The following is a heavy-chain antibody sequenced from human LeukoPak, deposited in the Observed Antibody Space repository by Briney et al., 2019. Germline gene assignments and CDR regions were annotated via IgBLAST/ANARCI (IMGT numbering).Heavy chain of an antibody. CDR1: GFTFSSYS. Sequence: GGSLRLSCAASGFTFSSYSMNWVRQAPGKGLEWVSYISSSSSTIYYADSVKGRFTISRDNAKNSLYLQMNSLRAEDTAVYFCAKDTYSGSYQQSGEFSYWGQGTLVTVSS. CDR2: ISSSSSTI. D-gene: IGHD1-26*01. CDR3: AKDTYSGSYQQSGEFSY. V-gene: IGHV3-48*01. J-gene: IGHJ4*02.